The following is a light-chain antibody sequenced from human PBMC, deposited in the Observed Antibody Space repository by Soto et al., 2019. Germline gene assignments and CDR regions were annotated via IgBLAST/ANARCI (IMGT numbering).Light chain of an antibody. CDR1: QRVSGN. Sequence: EILLTQSPGTLSLSPGERATLFCRASQRVSGNVAWYQHKPGQAPRLLIYGASNRATGIPDRFSGSGSGTHFILTIHRLEPEDFAVYYCQEFASNFGGGTQVDIK. V-gene: IGKV3-20*01. CDR3: QEFASN. CDR2: GAS. J-gene: IGKJ4*01.